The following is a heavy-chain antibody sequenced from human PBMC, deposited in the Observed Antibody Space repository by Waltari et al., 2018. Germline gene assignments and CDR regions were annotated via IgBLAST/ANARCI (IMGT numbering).Heavy chain of an antibody. CDR3: ARDTSRSYWYFDL. J-gene: IGHJ2*01. CDR2: ISSSGSTI. V-gene: IGHV3-48*03. D-gene: IGHD3-16*01. Sequence: APGKGLEWVSYISSSGSTIYYADSVKGRFTISRDNAKNSLYLQMNSLRAEDTAVYYCARDTSRSYWYFDLWGRGTLVTVSS.